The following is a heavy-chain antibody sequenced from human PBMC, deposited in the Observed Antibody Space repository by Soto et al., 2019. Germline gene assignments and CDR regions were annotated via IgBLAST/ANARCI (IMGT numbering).Heavy chain of an antibody. V-gene: IGHV3-33*01. CDR2: IWYDGSAK. CDR3: ASAGADYGDNGVSDD. J-gene: IGHJ4*02. Sequence: QVQLVESGGGVVQPGRSLRLSCAASGFTFNNYGMHWVRQAPGKGLEWLAVIWYDGSAKFYADSVKGRFTISRDNSKNTLYLQMSSLRAEDTAMYYCASAGADYGDNGVSDDWGQGTLVTVSS. CDR1: GFTFNNYG. D-gene: IGHD4-17*01.